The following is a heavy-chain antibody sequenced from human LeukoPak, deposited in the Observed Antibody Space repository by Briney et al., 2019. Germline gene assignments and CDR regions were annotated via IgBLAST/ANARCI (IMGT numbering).Heavy chain of an antibody. CDR2: ISSSSSYI. J-gene: IGHJ6*02. CDR3: ASDLGNSDMDV. V-gene: IGHV3-21*01. Sequence: GGSLTLTFPCSGFTLLSYLCNSVGQAPGKGLEWVSSISSSSSYIYYADSVKGRFTISRDNAKNSLYLQMNSLRAEDTAVYYWASDLGNSDMDVWGQGTTVTVSS. D-gene: IGHD7-27*01. CDR1: GFTLLSYL.